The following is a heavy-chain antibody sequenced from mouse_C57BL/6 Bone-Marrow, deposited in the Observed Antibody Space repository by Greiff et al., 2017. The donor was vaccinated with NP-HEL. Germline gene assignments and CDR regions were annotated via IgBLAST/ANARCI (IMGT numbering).Heavy chain of an antibody. CDR2: INPNNGGT. CDR3: ARHAAYYGSSYGYFDV. Sequence: VQLQQSGPELVKPGASVKISCKASGYTFTDYYMNWVKQSHGKSLEWIGDINPNNGGTSYNQKFKGKATLTVDKSSSTAYMERRSLTSEDSAVYYCARHAAYYGSSYGYFDVWGTGTTVTVSS. J-gene: IGHJ1*03. D-gene: IGHD1-1*01. V-gene: IGHV1-26*01. CDR1: GYTFTDYY.